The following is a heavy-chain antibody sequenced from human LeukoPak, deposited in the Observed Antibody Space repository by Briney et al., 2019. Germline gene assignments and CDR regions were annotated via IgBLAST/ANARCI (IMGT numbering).Heavy chain of an antibody. V-gene: IGHV3-11*01. Sequence: GGSLRLSCAASGFTFSDYYMSWIRQAPGKGLEWVSYISSSGSTIYYADSVKGRFTVSRDNSKNTLYLQMNSLRAEDTAVYYCAKDPPVGRYFDWPLSHTFDYWGQGTLVTVSS. CDR3: AKDPPVGRYFDWPLSHTFDY. CDR1: GFTFSDYY. CDR2: ISSSGSTI. D-gene: IGHD3-9*01. J-gene: IGHJ4*02.